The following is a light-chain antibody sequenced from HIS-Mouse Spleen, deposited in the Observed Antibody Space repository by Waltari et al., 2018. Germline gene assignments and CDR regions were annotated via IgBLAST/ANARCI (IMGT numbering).Light chain of an antibody. Sequence: QSALTQPASVSGSPGQSITISCTGTSSDVGGYNYVSWYQQHPGKAPNIMIYEVSNRPSGVSNRFSGSKSGNTASLTISGLQAEDEADYYCSSYTSSSPYVVFGGGTKLTVL. CDR2: EVS. CDR1: SSDVGGYNY. V-gene: IGLV2-14*01. J-gene: IGLJ2*01. CDR3: SSYTSSSPYVV.